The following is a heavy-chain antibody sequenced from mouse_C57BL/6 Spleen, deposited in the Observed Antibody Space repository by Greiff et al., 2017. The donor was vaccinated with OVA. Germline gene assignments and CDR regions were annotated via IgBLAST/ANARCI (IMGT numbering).Heavy chain of an antibody. CDR3: ARGVTGFDY. CDR1: GYSITSGYY. CDR2: ISYDGSN. Sequence: EVKLEESGPGLVKPSQSLSLTCSVTGYSITSGYYWNWIRQFPGNKLEWVGYISYDGSNNYNPSLKNRTSITRATSKNQFFLKLNSVTTEDAATYYCARGVTGFDYWGQGTTLTVSS. D-gene: IGHD2-1*01. V-gene: IGHV3-6*01. J-gene: IGHJ2*01.